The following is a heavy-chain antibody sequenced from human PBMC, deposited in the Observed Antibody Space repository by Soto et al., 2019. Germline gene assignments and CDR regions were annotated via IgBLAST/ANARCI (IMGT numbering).Heavy chain of an antibody. J-gene: IGHJ4*02. CDR2: ISGSGTTT. Sequence: GGSLRLSCAASGFTFSSYAMNWVRQTPGKGLEWVSGISGSGTTTSYTGSVKGRFTISRDNSKSTLYLLMNSLRAEDTAVYYCARDRDAYPRYFAYWGRGALVTVSS. CDR1: GFTFSSYA. CDR3: ARDRDAYPRYFAY. V-gene: IGHV3-23*01. D-gene: IGHD3-16*02.